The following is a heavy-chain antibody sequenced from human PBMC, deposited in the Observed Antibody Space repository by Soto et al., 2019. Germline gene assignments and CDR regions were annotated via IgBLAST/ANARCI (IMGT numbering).Heavy chain of an antibody. CDR1: GGTFSSYA. CDR2: IIPIFGTA. D-gene: IGHD2-2*01. J-gene: IGHJ5*02. CDR3: ARVYCISTSCYINWFDP. V-gene: IGHV1-69*12. Sequence: QVQLVQSGAEVKKPGSSVKVSCKASGGTFSSYAISWVRQAPGQGLEWMGGIIPIFGTANYAQKFQGRVTITADESTSTAYMELSSLRSDDTAVYYCARVYCISTSCYINWFDPWGQGTLVTVSS.